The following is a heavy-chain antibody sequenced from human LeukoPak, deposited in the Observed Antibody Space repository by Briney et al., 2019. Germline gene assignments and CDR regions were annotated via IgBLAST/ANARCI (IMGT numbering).Heavy chain of an antibody. V-gene: IGHV3-21*01. D-gene: IGHD4-17*01. J-gene: IGHJ4*02. CDR1: GFTFSSYS. Sequence: GGSLRLSCAASGFTFSSYSMNWVRQAPGKGLEWVSSISSSSSYIYYADSVKGRFTISRDNAKNSLYLQMNSLRAEDTAVYYCARDPVGYGDNYFDYWGQGTLVTVSS. CDR2: ISSSSSYI. CDR3: ARDPVGYGDNYFDY.